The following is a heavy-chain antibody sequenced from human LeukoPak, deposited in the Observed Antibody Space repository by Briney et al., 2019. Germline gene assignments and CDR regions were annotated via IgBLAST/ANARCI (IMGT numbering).Heavy chain of an antibody. V-gene: IGHV3-64*01. D-gene: IGHD1-26*01. J-gene: IGHJ4*02. CDR2: ISSNGVST. CDR3: ARRPDSGSYYVDF. Sequence: AGSLRLSCAASGFTFSSYAMHWGRQVPGPGLEYVSAISSNGVSTDYANSVKGRFTVSRDNSKNTLYLQMGSLRAEDMAVYYCARRPDSGSYYVDFWGQGTLVTVSS. CDR1: GFTFSSYA.